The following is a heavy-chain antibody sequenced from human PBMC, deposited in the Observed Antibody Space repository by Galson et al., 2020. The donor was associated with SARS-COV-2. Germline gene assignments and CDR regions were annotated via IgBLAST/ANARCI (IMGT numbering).Heavy chain of an antibody. CDR2: FSYSGST. CDR3: ASIVATVPTKGVGRYYFDH. V-gene: IGHV4-39*07. CDR1: GGSISSNSYY. Sequence: SETLSLTCTVSGGSISSNSYYWGWIRQPPGKGLERIGSFSYSGSTYHNPSLKSRVTISVDTSKNQFSLKLSSVTAADTAVYYCASIVATVPTKGVGRYYFDHWGQGILVTVSS. J-gene: IGHJ4*02. D-gene: IGHD5-12*01.